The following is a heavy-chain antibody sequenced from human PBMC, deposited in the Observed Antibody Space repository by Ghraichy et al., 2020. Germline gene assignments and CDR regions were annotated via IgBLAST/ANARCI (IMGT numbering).Heavy chain of an antibody. Sequence: SETLSLTCTVSGGSISSSSYYWGWIRQPPGKGLEWIGSIYYSGSTYYNPSLKSRVTISVDTSKNQFSLKLSSVTAADTAVYYCARTLSSGWSNTWGHDAFDIWGQGTMVTVSS. V-gene: IGHV4-39*01. CDR3: ARTLSSGWSNTWGHDAFDI. CDR1: GGSISSSSYY. CDR2: IYYSGST. D-gene: IGHD6-19*01. J-gene: IGHJ3*02.